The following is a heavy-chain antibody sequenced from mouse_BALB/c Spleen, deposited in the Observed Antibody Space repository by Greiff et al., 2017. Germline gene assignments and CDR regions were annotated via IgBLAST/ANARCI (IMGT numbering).Heavy chain of an antibody. Sequence: EVQGVESGGGLVQPGGSRKLSCAASGFTFSSFGMHWVRQAPEKGLEWVAYISSGSSTIYYADTVKGRFTISRDNPKNTLFLQMTSLRSEDTAMYYCASTTAYYYAMDYWGQGTSVTVSS. V-gene: IGHV5-17*02. D-gene: IGHD1-2*01. CDR2: ISSGSSTI. CDR1: GFTFSSFG. CDR3: ASTTAYYYAMDY. J-gene: IGHJ4*01.